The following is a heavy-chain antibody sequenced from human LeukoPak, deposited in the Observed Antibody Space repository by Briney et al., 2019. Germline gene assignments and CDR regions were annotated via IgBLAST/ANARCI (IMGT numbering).Heavy chain of an antibody. D-gene: IGHD6-13*01. CDR2: INWDGGAT. J-gene: IGHJ4*02. V-gene: IGHV3-20*04. Sequence: PGGSLRLSCAASGFTFSSYSMSWVRQAPGKGLEWVSGINWDGGATSYADSVKGRFTISRDHAKNSLYLQMDSLTVEDTALYYCARDLSSSWFSLGYWGQGTPVTVSS. CDR3: ARDLSSSWFSLGY. CDR1: GFTFSSYS.